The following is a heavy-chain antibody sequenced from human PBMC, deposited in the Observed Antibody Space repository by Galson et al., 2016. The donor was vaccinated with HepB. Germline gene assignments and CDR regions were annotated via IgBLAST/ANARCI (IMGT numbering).Heavy chain of an antibody. V-gene: IGHV3-23*01. CDR3: AKSSGIRFGYFDS. Sequence: SLRLSCAASGFTFSSQAMTWVRQAPGKGLESVSCISGSGGGDTTTWYADSVRGRFAITRDDSKNTVYLQMNSLRADDTAVYYYAKSSGIRFGYFDSWGRGTLVTASS. CDR2: ISGSGGGDTTT. CDR1: GFTFSSQA. J-gene: IGHJ4*02. D-gene: IGHD3-10*01.